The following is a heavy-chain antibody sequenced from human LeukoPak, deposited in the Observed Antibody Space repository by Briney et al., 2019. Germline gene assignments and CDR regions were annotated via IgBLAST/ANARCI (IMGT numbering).Heavy chain of an antibody. Sequence: GGSLRLSCAASGFTFSIYAMSWVRQARGRGLEWVSAISGGGSPTYYADSVKSRFTSSRDNTKNTLYLQMNSLRADDAAVYFCAKNGGYSWQYFFDYWGQGTLVTVSS. CDR3: AKNGGYSWQYFFDY. D-gene: IGHD6-25*01. CDR1: GFTFSIYA. CDR2: ISGGGSPT. J-gene: IGHJ4*02. V-gene: IGHV3-23*01.